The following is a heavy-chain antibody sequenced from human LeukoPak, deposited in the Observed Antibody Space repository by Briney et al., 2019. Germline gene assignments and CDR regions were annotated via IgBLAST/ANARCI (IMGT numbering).Heavy chain of an antibody. CDR3: ARGNGPGAYLIGF. V-gene: IGHV1-3*01. CDR1: GYTFTDYA. CDR2: INVGSGDT. Sequence: GASVKVSCKASGYTFTDYALHWVRQAPGHRLEWMGMINVGSGDTKYSQKFQGRVPISRDTSANTAYMELSSLRSEDTAVYYCARGNGPGAYLIGFWGQGTLVTVSS. D-gene: IGHD1-1*01. J-gene: IGHJ4*02.